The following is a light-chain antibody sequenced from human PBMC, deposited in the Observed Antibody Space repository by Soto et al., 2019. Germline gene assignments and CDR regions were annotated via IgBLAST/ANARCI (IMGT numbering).Light chain of an antibody. Sequence: EIALTQSPGTLSLSPGERATLSCRASQSVSSSYLAWYQQKPGQAPRLLTFGTSHRATDIPDRFSGSGSESDFTLTITRVEPEDFAVYFCQQYSDSAWTFGQGTKVDIK. CDR3: QQYSDSAWT. CDR1: QSVSSSY. V-gene: IGKV3-20*01. CDR2: GTS. J-gene: IGKJ1*01.